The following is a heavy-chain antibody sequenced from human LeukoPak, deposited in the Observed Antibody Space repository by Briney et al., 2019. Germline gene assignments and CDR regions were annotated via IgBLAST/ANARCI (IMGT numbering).Heavy chain of an antibody. D-gene: IGHD1-1*01. V-gene: IGHV3-7*01. J-gene: IGHJ4*02. CDR1: GFTFSSYW. CDR3: AREGGWNDFDY. CDR2: INQDGSEK. Sequence: GGSLRLSCAASGFTFSSYWMSWVRQAPGNGLEWVANINQDGSEKYYVDSVKGRFTISRDNARNSLYLQMNSLRADDTAIYYCAREGGWNDFDYWGQGTLVTVSS.